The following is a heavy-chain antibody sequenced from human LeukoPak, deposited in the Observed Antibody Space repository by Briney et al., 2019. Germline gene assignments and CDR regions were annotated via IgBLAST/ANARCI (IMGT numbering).Heavy chain of an antibody. D-gene: IGHD3-22*01. CDR1: GFTLSWYW. CDR3: AKGFSSGPWDACDI. V-gene: IGHV3-74*01. J-gene: IGHJ3*02. Sequence: GGSLRLSCSPSGFTLSWYWVHWVRPVPPKGLVGVSRINSDGSSTTYADSVKGRFTISRDNAKSTLYLQMNSLRVEDTAVYYCAKGFSSGPWDACDIWGQGTMVTVSS. CDR2: INSDGSST.